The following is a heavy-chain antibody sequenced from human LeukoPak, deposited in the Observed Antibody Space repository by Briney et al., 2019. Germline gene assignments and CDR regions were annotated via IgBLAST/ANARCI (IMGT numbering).Heavy chain of an antibody. V-gene: IGHV1-2*02. J-gene: IGHJ4*02. Sequence: ASLKVSCKASGYSSTAAYNIHWLRQAPGQGPEFMGWINPNSGDTRYAQKFQGRVTVTRDTVISTAYMELNSLTSDDTAVYYCARDPRGTYDYCGQGTLVTVSS. CDR3: ARDPRGTYDY. CDR1: GYSSTAAYN. D-gene: IGHD3-16*01. CDR2: INPNSGDT.